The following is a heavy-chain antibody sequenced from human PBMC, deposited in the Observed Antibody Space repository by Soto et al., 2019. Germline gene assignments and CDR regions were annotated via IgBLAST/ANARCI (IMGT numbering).Heavy chain of an antibody. CDR2: ISYDGSNK. D-gene: IGHD3-22*01. CDR1: GFTFSSYG. V-gene: IGHV3-30*03. J-gene: IGHJ4*02. Sequence: QVQLVESGGGVVQPGRSLRLSCAASGFTFSSYGMHWVRQAPGKGLEWVAVISYDGSNKYYADSVKGRFTISRDNSKNTLYLQMNSLRAEDTAVYYCERNGLYYSDSSGYPHTEYYFDYCGQGTLVTVSS. CDR3: ERNGLYYSDSSGYPHTEYYFDY.